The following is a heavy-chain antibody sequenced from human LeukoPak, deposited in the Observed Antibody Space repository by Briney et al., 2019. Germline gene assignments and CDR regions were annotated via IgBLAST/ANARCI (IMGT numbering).Heavy chain of an antibody. CDR2: IYHSGST. D-gene: IGHD1-26*01. V-gene: IGHV4-39*07. CDR3: AREEDRGVGANRIDY. Sequence: SETLSLTCTVSGGSISSSSYYWGWIRQPPGKGLEWIGSIYHSGSTYYNPSLKSRVTISVDTSKNQFSLKLSSVTAADTAVYYCAREEDRGVGANRIDYWGQGTLVTVSS. J-gene: IGHJ4*02. CDR1: GGSISSSSYY.